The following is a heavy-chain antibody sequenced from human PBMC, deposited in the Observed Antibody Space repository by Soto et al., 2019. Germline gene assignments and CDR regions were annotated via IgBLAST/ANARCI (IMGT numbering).Heavy chain of an antibody. J-gene: IGHJ6*02. V-gene: IGHV3-73*01. CDR2: IRSKANSYAT. D-gene: IGHD6-13*01. CDR3: TSLGTYPRQDYYYYYGMDV. CDR1: GFTFSGSA. Sequence: QPGGSLRLSCAASGFTFSGSAMHWVRQASGKGLEWVGRIRSKANSYATAYAASVKGRFTISRDDSKNTAYLQMNSLKTEDTAVYYCTSLGTYPRQDYYYYYGMDVWGQGTTVTVSS.